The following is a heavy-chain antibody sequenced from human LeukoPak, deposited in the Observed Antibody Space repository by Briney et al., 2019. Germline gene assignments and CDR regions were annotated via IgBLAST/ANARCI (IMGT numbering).Heavy chain of an antibody. Sequence: GGSLRLSCSASGFTFSSYAMHWVRKAPGKGLEYVAAISSNGGSTYYADSVKGRFTISRDNSKNTLYLQMSSLRAEDTAVYYCVKDALIAAAGPFDYWGQGTLVTVSS. V-gene: IGHV3-64D*09. J-gene: IGHJ4*02. CDR2: ISSNGGST. CDR3: VKDALIAAAGPFDY. CDR1: GFTFSSYA. D-gene: IGHD6-13*01.